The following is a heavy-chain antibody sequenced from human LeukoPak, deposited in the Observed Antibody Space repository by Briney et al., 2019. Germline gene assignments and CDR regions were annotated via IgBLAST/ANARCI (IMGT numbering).Heavy chain of an antibody. CDR3: ARALALDYYDSSGLVDY. CDR1: GGSLSSGGYY. D-gene: IGHD3-22*01. Sequence: PSETLSLTCTVSGGSLSSGGYYWSWIRQHPGKGLEWIGYIYYSGSTYYNPSLKSRVTISVDTSKNQFSLKLSSVTAADTAVYYCARALALDYYDSSGLVDYWGQGTLVTVSS. CDR2: IYYSGST. J-gene: IGHJ4*02. V-gene: IGHV4-31*03.